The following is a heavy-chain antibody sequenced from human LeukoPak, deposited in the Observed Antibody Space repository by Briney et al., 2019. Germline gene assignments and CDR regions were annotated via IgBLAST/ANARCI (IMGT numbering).Heavy chain of an antibody. CDR3: ARGSTMVRGILDY. V-gene: IGHV4-38-2*01. CDR1: GYSISSGYY. CDR2: IYHSGST. J-gene: IGHJ4*02. Sequence: SETLSLTCAVSGYSISSGYYWGWIRQPPGKGLEWIGSIYHSGSTYYSPSLKSRVTISVDTSKNQFSLKLSSVTAADTAVYYCARGSTMVRGILDYWGQGTLVTVSS. D-gene: IGHD3-10*01.